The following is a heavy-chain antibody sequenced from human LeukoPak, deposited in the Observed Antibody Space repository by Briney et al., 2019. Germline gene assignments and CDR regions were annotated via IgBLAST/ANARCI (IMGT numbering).Heavy chain of an antibody. Sequence: SETLSLTCAVYGGSFSGYYWSWIRQPPGKGLEWIGEINHSGSTNYNPSLKSRVTISVDTSKNQFSLKLSSVTAADTAVYYCARLETGSSAYYYYYGMDVWGQGTTVTVSS. CDR1: GGSFSGYY. J-gene: IGHJ6*02. CDR2: INHSGST. D-gene: IGHD2-15*01. CDR3: ARLETGSSAYYYYYGMDV. V-gene: IGHV4-34*01.